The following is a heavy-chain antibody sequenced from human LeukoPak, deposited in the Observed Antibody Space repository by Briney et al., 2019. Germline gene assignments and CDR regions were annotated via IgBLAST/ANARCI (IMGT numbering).Heavy chain of an antibody. CDR2: INPNSGGT. V-gene: IGHV1-2*02. CDR3: ARDSGTTDELDY. D-gene: IGHD1-7*01. CDR1: GGTFSSYA. J-gene: IGHJ4*02. Sequence: ASVKVSCKASGGTFSSYAISWVRQAPGQGLEWMGWINPNSGGTNYAQKFQGRVTMTRDTSISTAYMELSRLRSDDTAVYYCARDSGTTDELDYWGQGTLVTVSS.